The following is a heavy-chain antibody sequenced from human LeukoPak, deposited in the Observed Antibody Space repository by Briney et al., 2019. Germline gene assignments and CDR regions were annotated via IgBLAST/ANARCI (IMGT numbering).Heavy chain of an antibody. CDR1: GGSISSSSYY. D-gene: IGHD3-10*01. CDR2: IYYSGST. CDR3: ARRDGSGSSP. Sequence: SETLSLTCTVSGGSISSSSYYWGWIRQPPGKGLEWIGSIYYSGSTCYNPSLKSRVTISVDTSKNQFSLKLSSVTAADTAVYYCARRDGSGSSPWGQGTLVTISS. J-gene: IGHJ5*02. V-gene: IGHV4-39*01.